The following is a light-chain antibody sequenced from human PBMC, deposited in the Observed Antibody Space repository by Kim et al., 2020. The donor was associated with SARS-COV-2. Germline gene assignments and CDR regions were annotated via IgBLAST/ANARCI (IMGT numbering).Light chain of an antibody. V-gene: IGKV3-20*01. CDR2: AAA. CDR3: QHYGPTSH. Sequence: LSPGERATLSCRASQTVISSFLAWHQHRPGQAPRLLIYAAATRATGIPDRFSDNGSGTDFTLTISRLEPEDSAVYYCQHYGPTSHFGQGTRLEIK. J-gene: IGKJ5*01. CDR1: QTVISSF.